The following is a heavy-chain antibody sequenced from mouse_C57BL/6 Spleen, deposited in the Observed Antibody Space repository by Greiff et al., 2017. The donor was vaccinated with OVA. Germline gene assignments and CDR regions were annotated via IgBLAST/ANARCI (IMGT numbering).Heavy chain of an antibody. CDR1: GYTFTSYW. Sequence: VQLQQSGAELVRPGSSVKLSCKASGYTFTSYWMHWVKQRPIQGLEWIGNIDPSDSETHYNQKFKDKATLTVDKSSSTAYMQLSSLTSEDSAVYYCARHYGSSWDYYAMDYWGQGTSVTVSS. J-gene: IGHJ4*01. D-gene: IGHD1-1*01. CDR2: IDPSDSET. CDR3: ARHYGSSWDYYAMDY. V-gene: IGHV1-52*01.